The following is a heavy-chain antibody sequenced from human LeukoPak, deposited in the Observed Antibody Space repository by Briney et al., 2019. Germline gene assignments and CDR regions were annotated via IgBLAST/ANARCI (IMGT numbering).Heavy chain of an antibody. D-gene: IGHD6-13*01. CDR2: IYYSGST. CDR1: GGSISSYY. J-gene: IGHJ4*02. V-gene: IGHV4-59*01. CDR3: AGQGGAVAGFDY. Sequence: PSETLSLTCTVSGGSISSYYWSWIRQPPGKELEWIGYIYYSGSTNYNPSLKSRVTISVDTSKNQFSLKLSSVTAADTAVYYCAGQGGAVAGFDYWGQGTLVTVSS.